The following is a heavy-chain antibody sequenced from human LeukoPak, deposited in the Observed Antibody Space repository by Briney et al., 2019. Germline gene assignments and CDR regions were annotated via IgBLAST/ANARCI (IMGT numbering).Heavy chain of an antibody. J-gene: IGHJ4*02. CDR2: IYYSGST. D-gene: IGHD6-6*01. V-gene: IGHV4-59*08. CDR1: GGSISSYY. CDR3: ARGYSSSSGRPDY. Sequence: SETLSLTCTVSGGSISSYYWSWIRQPPGKGLEWIGYIYYSGSTNYNPSLKSRVTISVGTSKKQFSLKLSSVTAADTAVYYCARGYSSSSGRPDYWGQGTLVTVSS.